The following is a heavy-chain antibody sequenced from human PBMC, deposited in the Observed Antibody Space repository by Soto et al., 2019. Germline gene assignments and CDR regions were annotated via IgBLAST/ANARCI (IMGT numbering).Heavy chain of an antibody. D-gene: IGHD3-3*01. CDR1: GYTFTSYG. CDR2: ISAYNGNT. J-gene: IGHJ6*02. CDR3: ARFGVVITDYYYYGMDV. Sequence: ASVKVSCKASGYTFTSYGISWVRQAPGQGLEWMGWISAYNGNTNYAQKLQGRVTITTDTSTSTAYKELRSLRSDDTAVYYCARFGVVITDYYYYGMDVWGQGTTVTVSS. V-gene: IGHV1-18*01.